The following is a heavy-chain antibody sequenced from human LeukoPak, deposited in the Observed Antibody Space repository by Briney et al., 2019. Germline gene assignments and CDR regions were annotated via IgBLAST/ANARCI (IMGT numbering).Heavy chain of an antibody. V-gene: IGHV4-61*01. D-gene: IGHD6-19*01. CDR3: ASSRAGTPFAY. CDR1: VGSHSIVSYY. J-gene: IGHJ4*02. Sequence: SETLSLTCAVSVGSHSIVSYYGGSIRQPPGKGLEWIGYIYYSGSTNYHPSLKSRVTIPVDTSKNQFSLKLSSVTAVDTAVYDCASSRAGTPFAYGGEGTLVSVSS. CDR2: IYYSGST.